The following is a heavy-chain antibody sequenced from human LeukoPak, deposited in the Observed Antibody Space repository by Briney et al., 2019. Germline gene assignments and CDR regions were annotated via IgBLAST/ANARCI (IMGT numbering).Heavy chain of an antibody. V-gene: IGHV4-34*01. CDR2: INHSGST. CDR1: GGSFSGYY. CDR3: ARVRNIGSQFVLDY. J-gene: IGHJ4*02. Sequence: SETLSLTCAVYGGSFSGYYWSWIRQPPGKGLEWIGEINHSGSTNYNPSLKSRVTISVDTSKNQFSLKLSSVTAADTAVYYCARVRNIGSQFVLDYWGQGTLVTVSS. D-gene: IGHD1-26*01.